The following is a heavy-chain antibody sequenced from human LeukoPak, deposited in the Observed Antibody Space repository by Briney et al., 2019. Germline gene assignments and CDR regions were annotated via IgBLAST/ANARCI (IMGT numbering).Heavy chain of an antibody. J-gene: IGHJ3*02. CDR1: GFTFRKYW. CDR3: AKDDCSSTSCYGRWAFDI. V-gene: IGHV3-74*01. Sequence: PGGSLRLSCAASGFTFRKYWLHWVRQAPGKGLVWVSRINPDDESTSYADSVKGRFTISRDNAKSTLYLQMNSLRAEDTAVYYCAKDDCSSTSCYGRWAFDIWGQGTMVTVSS. CDR2: INPDDEST. D-gene: IGHD2-2*01.